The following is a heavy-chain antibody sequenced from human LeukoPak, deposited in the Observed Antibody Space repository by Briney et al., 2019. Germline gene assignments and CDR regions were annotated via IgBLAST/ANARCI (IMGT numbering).Heavy chain of an antibody. D-gene: IGHD1-7*01. CDR1: GFTFSSYA. V-gene: IGHV3-23*01. CDR3: AKDLIGNYADYFDC. J-gene: IGHJ4*02. Sequence: GGSLRLSCAASGFTFSSYAMAWVRQTPGKGLEWVSAISISASSTYYADSVKGRFTISRDNSKNTLYLQMNSLRAEDTAVYYCAKDLIGNYADYFDCWGQGTLVTVSS. CDR2: ISISASST.